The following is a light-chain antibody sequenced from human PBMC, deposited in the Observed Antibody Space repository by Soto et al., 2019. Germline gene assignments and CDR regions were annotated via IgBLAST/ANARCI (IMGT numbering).Light chain of an antibody. CDR1: QSVGSY. V-gene: IGKV3-11*01. CDR2: DAS. J-gene: IGKJ4*01. Sequence: EIVLRQSPATLSLSPGERATLSCRASQSVGSYLAWYQQKPGQAPRLLIYDASNRATGIPARFSGSGSGTDFTLTISSLEPEDFAVYFCQQRSNWLTFGGGTKVEIK. CDR3: QQRSNWLT.